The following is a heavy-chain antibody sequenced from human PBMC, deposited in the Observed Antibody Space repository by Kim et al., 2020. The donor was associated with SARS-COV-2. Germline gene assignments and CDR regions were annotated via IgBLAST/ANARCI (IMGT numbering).Heavy chain of an antibody. CDR1: GFTFSSPC. CDR2: INNDGSGY. V-gene: IGHV3-7*01. J-gene: IGHJ5*02. CDR3: ASAVNTSPTWSDP. Sequence: GGSLRLSCAASGFTFSSPCMSWVRQAPGKGLEWFANINNDGSGYYSVDAVKGRFTISRDNAKTTLSLQMNSRSADDTAVDYCASAVNTSPTWSDPWGQGTLVTVSS.